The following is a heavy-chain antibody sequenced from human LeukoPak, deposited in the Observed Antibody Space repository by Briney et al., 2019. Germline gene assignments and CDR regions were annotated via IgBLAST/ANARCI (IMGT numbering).Heavy chain of an antibody. J-gene: IGHJ4*02. Sequence: SVKVSCKASGGTFSSYAISWVRQAPGQGLEWMGGIIPIFGTANYAQKFQGRVTITADESTSTAYMELSSLRSEDTAVYYCARSERESLTYYYDSSGYTFDYWGQGTLVTVSS. CDR1: GGTFSSYA. D-gene: IGHD3-22*01. CDR2: IIPIFGTA. CDR3: ARSERESLTYYYDSSGYTFDY. V-gene: IGHV1-69*01.